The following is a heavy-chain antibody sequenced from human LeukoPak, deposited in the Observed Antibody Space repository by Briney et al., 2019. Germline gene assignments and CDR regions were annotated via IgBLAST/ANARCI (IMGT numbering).Heavy chain of an antibody. D-gene: IGHD1-26*01. CDR2: IWYDGSNK. Sequence: GGSLRLSCAPSGFTFSRHGMHWVRQAPGKGLEWVAVIWYDGSNKYHVDSVKGRFTISRDNSKNTLYLQMNSLRAEDTAVYYCTTVDRWELLNIDYWGQGTLVTVSS. CDR3: TTVDRWELLNIDY. CDR1: GFTFSRHG. V-gene: IGHV3-33*08. J-gene: IGHJ4*02.